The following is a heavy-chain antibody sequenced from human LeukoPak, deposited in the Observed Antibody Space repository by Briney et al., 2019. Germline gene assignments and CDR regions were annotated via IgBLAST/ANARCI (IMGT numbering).Heavy chain of an antibody. CDR1: GFTLSSYW. V-gene: IGHV3-7*01. D-gene: IGHD3-22*01. Sequence: GGSLRLSCAASGFTLSSYWMSWVRQAPGKGLEWVANIEQDGSEKYYVDSVKGRFTISRDNAKNSLYLQMNSLRAEDTAVYYCARDVPITMIVVVSYYFDYWGQGTLVTVSS. CDR2: IEQDGSEK. J-gene: IGHJ4*02. CDR3: ARDVPITMIVVVSYYFDY.